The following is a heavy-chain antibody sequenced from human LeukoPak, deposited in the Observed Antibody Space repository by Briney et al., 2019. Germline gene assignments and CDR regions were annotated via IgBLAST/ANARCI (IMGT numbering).Heavy chain of an antibody. CDR1: GFTFSDYY. CDR3: ARGTAAGGSDAFDI. V-gene: IGHV3-11*04. Sequence: GSLRLSCAASGFTFSDYYMSWIRQSPGKGLEWVSYITYSGTTIYYADSVKGRFTISRDNAKSSLYLQMNSLRAEDTAVYYCARGTAAGGSDAFDIWGQGTMVTVSS. CDR2: ITYSGTTI. J-gene: IGHJ3*02. D-gene: IGHD2-21*02.